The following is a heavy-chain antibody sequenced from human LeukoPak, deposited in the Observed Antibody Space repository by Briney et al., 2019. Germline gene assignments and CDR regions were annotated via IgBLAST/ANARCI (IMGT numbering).Heavy chain of an antibody. CDR3: ARRNYGSGRSSDY. V-gene: IGHV4-34*01. Sequence: SETLSLTCAVYGGSFSGYYWSWIRQPPGKGLERIGEINHSGSTNYNPSLKSRVTISVDTSKNQFSLKLSSVTAADTAVYYCARRNYGSGRSSDYWGQGTLVTVSS. CDR2: INHSGST. J-gene: IGHJ4*02. CDR1: GGSFSGYY. D-gene: IGHD3-10*01.